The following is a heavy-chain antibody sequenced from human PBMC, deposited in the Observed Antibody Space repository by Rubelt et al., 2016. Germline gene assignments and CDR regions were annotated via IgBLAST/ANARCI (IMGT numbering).Heavy chain of an antibody. CDR1: AESISDYY. D-gene: IGHD3-9*01. CDR2: IYYTGST. J-gene: IGHJ3*01. V-gene: IGHV4-34*01. Sequence: GAGLLKSSETMSLTCVVYAESISDYYRTWIRQAPGKGLEWVGEIYYTGSTNYNPSLRSRVTVSVDTSNNQISLRLTSVTAADTAVYYCVRGRRRYFEYSLSYDFDLWGQGTMVTVSS. CDR3: VRGRRRYFEYSLSYDFDL.